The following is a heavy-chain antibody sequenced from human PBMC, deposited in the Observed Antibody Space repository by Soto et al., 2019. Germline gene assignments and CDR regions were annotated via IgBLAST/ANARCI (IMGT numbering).Heavy chain of an antibody. Sequence: EVQLVESGGGLVQPGESLRLSCAASGFTFSSYWMHWVRQAPGKGLVWVSRINSDGSTISYADSVKGRFTISRDNAENTLYLQMNNLSAEDTAVYYCARVGTGNWYFDLWGRGTLVTVSS. CDR3: ARVGTGNWYFDL. J-gene: IGHJ2*01. CDR2: INSDGSTI. D-gene: IGHD1-1*01. CDR1: GFTFSSYW. V-gene: IGHV3-74*01.